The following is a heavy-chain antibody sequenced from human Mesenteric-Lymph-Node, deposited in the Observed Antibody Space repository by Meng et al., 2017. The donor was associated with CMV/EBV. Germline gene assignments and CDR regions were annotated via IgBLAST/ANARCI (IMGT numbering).Heavy chain of an antibody. CDR3: ARQIDGYRIDS. CDR1: GASINTRSYY. CDR2: INS. D-gene: IGHD5-24*01. Sequence: SETLSLTCTVSGASINTRSYYWGWIRQPPGKGLEWIGSINSHYNPSLKSRVTISIDTSKSQLSLNLSSVTPADTAMYYCARQIDGYRIDSWGQGILVTVSS. V-gene: IGHV4-39*07. J-gene: IGHJ4*02.